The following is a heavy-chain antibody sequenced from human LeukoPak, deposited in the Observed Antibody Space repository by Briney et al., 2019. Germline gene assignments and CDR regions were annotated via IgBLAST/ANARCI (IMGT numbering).Heavy chain of an antibody. D-gene: IGHD1-26*01. J-gene: IGHJ4*02. V-gene: IGHV1-24*01. CDR3: ATADKWEPLDY. CDR1: GNSLSETS. CDR2: FDPEDGEP. Sequence: GASVKVSCQVSGNSLSETSIHWVRQAPGQWLEWMGGFDPEDGEPIFAQRFQGRFSMTEDTSTDIAYMELSRLRPEDTAVYYCATADKWEPLDYWGQGTLVTVSS.